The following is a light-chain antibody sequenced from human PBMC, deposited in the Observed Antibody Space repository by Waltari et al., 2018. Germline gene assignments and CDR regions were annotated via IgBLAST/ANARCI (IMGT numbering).Light chain of an antibody. CDR2: AAS. CDR3: QQSYYSVT. V-gene: IGKV1-39*01. J-gene: IGKJ3*01. Sequence: DIQMTQSPSSLSASVGDRVMITCRASHNIASYLNWYQQKPGKAPKVLIYAASTLQSGVPSRFSGSGSGTDFTLTISSLQPEDFATYYCQQSYYSVTFGPGTKVDI. CDR1: HNIASY.